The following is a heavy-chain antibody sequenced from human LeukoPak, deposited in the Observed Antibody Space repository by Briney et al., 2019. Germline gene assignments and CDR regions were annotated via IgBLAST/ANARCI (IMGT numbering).Heavy chain of an antibody. CDR3: AREGYYFDY. J-gene: IGHJ4*02. CDR1: GDSITDYY. V-gene: IGHV4-59*01. Sequence: SETLSLTCTVSGDSITDYYWSWIRQPPGKGLEWIGYVYYSGTTNYNPSLKSRVTISLDRPKNQFSLQVSSVTAADTAVYYCAREGYYFDYWGQGTPVTVSS. CDR2: VYYSGTT.